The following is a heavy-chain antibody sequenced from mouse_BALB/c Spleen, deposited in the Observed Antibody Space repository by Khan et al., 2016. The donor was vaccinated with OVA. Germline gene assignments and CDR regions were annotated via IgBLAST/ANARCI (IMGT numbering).Heavy chain of an antibody. D-gene: IGHD2-2*01. CDR3: TRHGYVAWFTY. Sequence: EVQLQQSGPELMKPGTSVKISCKASGYSFTTYYIHWVMQSHGKSLEWIGYLDPFSCDTTFNQKFKGKATLPVDKSSSKAYIHLSNLTSEDSSIYYCTRHGYVAWFTYWGQGTLVTVSA. J-gene: IGHJ3*01. CDR1: GYSFTTYY. V-gene: IGHV1S135*01. CDR2: LDPFSCDT.